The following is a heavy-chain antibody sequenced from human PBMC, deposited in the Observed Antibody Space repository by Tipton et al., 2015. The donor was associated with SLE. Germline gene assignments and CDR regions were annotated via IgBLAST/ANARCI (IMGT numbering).Heavy chain of an antibody. J-gene: IGHJ4*02. V-gene: IGHV4-59*08. CDR3: ARHAGDYAYFDS. CDR2: IYDSGST. D-gene: IGHD4-17*01. CDR1: GGSFSSYY. Sequence: TLSLTCAVYGGSFSSYYWSWIRQPPGKGLEWIGYIYDSGSTSYNPSLKSRVTISEDTSKQQFSLKLSSLTAADTAVYYCARHAGDYAYFDSWGQGTLVTVSS.